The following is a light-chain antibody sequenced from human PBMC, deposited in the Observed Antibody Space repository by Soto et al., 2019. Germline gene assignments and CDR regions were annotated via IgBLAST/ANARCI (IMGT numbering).Light chain of an antibody. CDR1: QSISGY. Sequence: EIVLSQSPATLSLSPGERATLSCRASQSISGYLAWYQQKPGQAPRLLIYDASNRATGIPARFSGSGSGTDFTLTISSLEPEDFAVYYCQQRSDWPRTFGQGTKVEIK. J-gene: IGKJ1*01. CDR3: QQRSDWPRT. V-gene: IGKV3-11*01. CDR2: DAS.